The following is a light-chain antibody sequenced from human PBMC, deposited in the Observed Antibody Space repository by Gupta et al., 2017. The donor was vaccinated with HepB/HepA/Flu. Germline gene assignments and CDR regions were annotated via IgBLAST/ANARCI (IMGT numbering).Light chain of an antibody. J-gene: IGLJ2*01. CDR1: TLRGFY. CDR3: NSRDSSGNVV. Sequence: SSELTQDPAVSVALGQTVSITCQGDTLRGFYANWYQQKPGQAPVIVISVKNNRPSGIPDRFSGSSSGDTASLTITGAQAEDEADYYCNSRDSSGNVVFGGGTKLTVL. V-gene: IGLV3-19*01. CDR2: VKN.